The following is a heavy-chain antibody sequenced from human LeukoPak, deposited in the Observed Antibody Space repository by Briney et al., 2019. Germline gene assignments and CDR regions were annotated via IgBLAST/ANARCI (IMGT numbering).Heavy chain of an antibody. Sequence: GGSLRLSCAASGLTFSSYAMSWVRQAPGKGLEWVAVIWYDGSNRYYADSVKGRFTISRDNSKNTLYLQMNSLRAEDTAVYYCARGEYSSSWGYDAFDIWGQGTMVTVSS. D-gene: IGHD6-6*01. J-gene: IGHJ3*02. CDR1: GLTFSSYA. CDR2: IWYDGSNR. V-gene: IGHV3-33*08. CDR3: ARGEYSSSWGYDAFDI.